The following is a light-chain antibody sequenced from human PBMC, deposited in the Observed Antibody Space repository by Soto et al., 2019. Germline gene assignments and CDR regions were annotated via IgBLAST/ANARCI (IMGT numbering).Light chain of an antibody. CDR2: RVS. CDR3: VQSTHWPMT. Sequence: DVVMTQSPLSLPVTLGQPASISCRSSQSLVYSDGNTYLTWLQQRPGQSPRRLIYRVSNRDSGVXDXXSGSGSGTDFSLKISRVEAEDLGVYYCVQSTHWPMTFGQGTKLEIK. J-gene: IGKJ2*01. CDR1: QSLVYSDGNTY. V-gene: IGKV2-30*01.